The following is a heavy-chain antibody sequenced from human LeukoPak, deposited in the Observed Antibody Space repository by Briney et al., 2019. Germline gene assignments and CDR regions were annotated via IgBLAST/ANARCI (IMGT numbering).Heavy chain of an antibody. CDR1: GGSISSSSYY. V-gene: IGHV4-39*01. D-gene: IGHD1-26*01. CDR3: ASEIAGAIKAYFDY. CDR2: IYYSGST. J-gene: IGHJ4*02. Sequence: SETLSLTCTVSGGSISSSSYYWGWIRQPPGKGLEWIGSIYYSGSTYYNPSLKSRVTISVDTSKNQFSLKLSSVTAADTAVYYCASEIAGAIKAYFDYWGQGTLVTVSS.